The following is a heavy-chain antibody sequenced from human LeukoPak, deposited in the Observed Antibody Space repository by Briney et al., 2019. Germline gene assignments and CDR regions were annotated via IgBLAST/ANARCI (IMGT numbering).Heavy chain of an antibody. CDR1: GFTFSHYA. D-gene: IGHD3-22*01. V-gene: IGHV3-23*01. J-gene: IGHJ4*02. Sequence: TGGSLRLSCAASGFTFSHYAMSWVRQAPGKGLEWVSAISGSGGSTYYADSVKGRFTISRDNSKNTLYLQMNSLRAEDTAVYYCAKTNYYDSSGSFDYWGQGTLVTVSS. CDR3: AKTNYYDSSGSFDY. CDR2: ISGSGGST.